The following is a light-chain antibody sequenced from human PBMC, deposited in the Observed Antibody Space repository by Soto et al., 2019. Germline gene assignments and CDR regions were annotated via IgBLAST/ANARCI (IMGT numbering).Light chain of an antibody. Sequence: QSALTQPASVSGSPGQSITISCTGSSSDVGGYGLVSWYQHHPHKAPKLIIYEGSQRPSGVSDRFSGSRSGNTASLTISGLQAEDEADYYCCSHESHNSYVFGTGTKVTVL. V-gene: IGLV2-23*01. CDR2: EGS. J-gene: IGLJ1*01. CDR1: SSDVGGYGL. CDR3: CSHESHNSYV.